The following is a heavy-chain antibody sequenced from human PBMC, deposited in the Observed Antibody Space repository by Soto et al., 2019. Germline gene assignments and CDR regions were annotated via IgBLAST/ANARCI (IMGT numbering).Heavy chain of an antibody. CDR3: ARRYGSAIDY. D-gene: IGHD1-26*01. CDR2: IYYSGST. Sequence: SETLSLTCAVSGGSISSGGYYWSWIRQHPGKGLEWIGYIYYSGSTNCNPSLKSRVTISVDTSKNQFSLKLSSVTAADTAVYYCARRYGSAIDYWGQGTLVTVSS. V-gene: IGHV4-61*08. J-gene: IGHJ4*02. CDR1: GGSISSGGYY.